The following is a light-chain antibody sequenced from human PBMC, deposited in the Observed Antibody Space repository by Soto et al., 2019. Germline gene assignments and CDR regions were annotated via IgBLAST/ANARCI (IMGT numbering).Light chain of an antibody. CDR3: QQYYSTPIT. CDR1: QSVLYSSNNKNH. J-gene: IGKJ5*01. CDR2: WAS. Sequence: DIVMTQSPDSLTVALGEVAALNRKANQSVLYSSNNKNHLAWYQQKPGQPPKLLIYWASTRESGVPDRFSGSGSGTDFTLTISSLQAEDVAVYYCQQYYSTPITFGQGTRLEI. V-gene: IGKV4-1*01.